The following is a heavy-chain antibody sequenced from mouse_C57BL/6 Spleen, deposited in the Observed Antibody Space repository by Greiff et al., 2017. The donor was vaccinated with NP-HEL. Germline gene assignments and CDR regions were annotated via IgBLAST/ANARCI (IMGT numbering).Heavy chain of an antibody. Sequence: EVQLQQSGGDLVKPGGSLKLSCAASGFTFSSYGMSWVRQTPDKRLEWVATISSGGSYTYYPDSVKGRFTISRDNAKNTLYLQMSSLKSEDTAMYYCARPPIRDYYAMDYWGQGTSVTVSS. CDR3: ARPPIRDYYAMDY. V-gene: IGHV5-6*01. J-gene: IGHJ4*01. CDR1: GFTFSSYG. CDR2: ISSGGSYT.